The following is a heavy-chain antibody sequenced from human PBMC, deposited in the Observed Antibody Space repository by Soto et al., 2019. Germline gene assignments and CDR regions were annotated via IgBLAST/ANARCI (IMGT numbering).Heavy chain of an antibody. Sequence: EVQLVESGGGLVPPGGSLRLSCAASGFNFASSWMSWVRQAPGKGPEWVANIKTDGSDKFYVDSVRGRFTVSRDNAKNSVYLQMNSLRAEDTAVYYCARDPTVGDYSTWGQGTLVTVSS. CDR1: GFNFASSW. V-gene: IGHV3-7*01. CDR3: ARDPTVGDYST. D-gene: IGHD4-4*01. CDR2: IKTDGSDK. J-gene: IGHJ5*02.